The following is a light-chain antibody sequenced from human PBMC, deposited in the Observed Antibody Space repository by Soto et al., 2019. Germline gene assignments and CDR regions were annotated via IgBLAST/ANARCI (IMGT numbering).Light chain of an antibody. J-gene: IGLJ1*01. CDR1: SSDVGGYNY. Sequence: QAVLTHPPSASWSPGHSLTISCTGTSSDVGGYNYVSWYQQHPGKAPKPMIYEVTKRPSDIPDRFSGSKSGNTASLTVSGLQAEDEADYYCSSYAGTNNYVFGTGTKVTVL. CDR3: SSYAGTNNYV. CDR2: EVT. V-gene: IGLV2-8*01.